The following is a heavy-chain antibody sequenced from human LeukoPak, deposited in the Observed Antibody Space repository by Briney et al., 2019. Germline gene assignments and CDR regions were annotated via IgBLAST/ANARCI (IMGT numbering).Heavy chain of an antibody. CDR3: TRREEWELYFDY. Sequence: GGSLRLSCAASGFTFGGSAMHWVRQASGKGLEWVGRIRSKANSYATAYAASVKGRFTISRDDSKNTAYLQMNSLKTEDTAVYYCTRREEWELYFDYWGQGTLVTVSS. D-gene: IGHD1-26*01. CDR2: IRSKANSYAT. V-gene: IGHV3-73*01. J-gene: IGHJ4*02. CDR1: GFTFGGSA.